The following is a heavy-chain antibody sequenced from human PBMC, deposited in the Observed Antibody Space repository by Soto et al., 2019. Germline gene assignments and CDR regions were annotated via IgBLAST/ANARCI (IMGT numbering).Heavy chain of an antibody. CDR1: GYSFTSYW. D-gene: IGHD1-7*01. CDR2: IYPGDSDT. CDR3: ARAVNWNYVPYYYMDV. V-gene: IGHV5-51*01. Sequence: PGESLKISCKGSGYSFTSYWIGWVRQMPGKGLEWMGIIYPGDSDTRYSPSFQGQVTISADKSISTAYLQWSSLKASDTAMYYCARAVNWNYVPYYYMDVWGKGTTVTVSS. J-gene: IGHJ6*03.